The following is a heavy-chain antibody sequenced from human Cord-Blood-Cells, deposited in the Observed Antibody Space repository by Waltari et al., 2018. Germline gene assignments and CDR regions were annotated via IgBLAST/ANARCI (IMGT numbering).Heavy chain of an antibody. CDR1: GYTFTSYT. D-gene: IGHD2-21*01. CDR2: INTNTGNP. J-gene: IGHJ6*02. V-gene: IGHV7-4-1*02. CDR3: ARDRGYCGGDCYYGMAV. Sequence: QVQLVQSGSELKKPGASVKVSCKASGYTFTSYTMNWVRQAPGQGLEWLGWINTNTGNPTYAQGYTGRFVFSLQPSVSTAYLQLSSLKAEDTAVYYCARDRGYCGGDCYYGMAVWGQGTTVTVSS.